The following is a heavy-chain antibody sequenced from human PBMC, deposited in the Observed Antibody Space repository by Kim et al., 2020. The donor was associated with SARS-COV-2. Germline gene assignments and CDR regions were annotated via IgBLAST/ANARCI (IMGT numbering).Heavy chain of an antibody. J-gene: IGHJ3*02. D-gene: IGHD3-22*01. CDR2: ISGSGSST. CDR3: AKDRATYYYDSSGNRDAFDI. Sequence: GGSLRLSCAASGFTFSAYAMSWVRQAPGKGLEWVSAISGSGSSTYYADSVKGRFTVSRDNSKNTLYLQMNILRAEDTAVYYCAKDRATYYYDSSGNRDAFDIWGQGTMVTVSS. V-gene: IGHV3-23*01. CDR1: GFTFSAYA.